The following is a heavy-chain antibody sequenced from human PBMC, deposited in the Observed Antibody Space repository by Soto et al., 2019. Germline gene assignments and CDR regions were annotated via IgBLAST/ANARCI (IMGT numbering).Heavy chain of an antibody. V-gene: IGHV4-31*03. CDR2: IYYSGST. D-gene: IGHD3-16*01. Sequence: PSETLSLTCTVSGGSISSGGYYWSWIRQHPGKGLEWIGYIYYSGSTYYNPSLKSRVTISVDTSKNQFSLKLSSVTAADTAVYYCARLMISQLGGHWFDPWGHGTLVTVSS. CDR1: GGSISSGGYY. J-gene: IGHJ5*02. CDR3: ARLMISQLGGHWFDP.